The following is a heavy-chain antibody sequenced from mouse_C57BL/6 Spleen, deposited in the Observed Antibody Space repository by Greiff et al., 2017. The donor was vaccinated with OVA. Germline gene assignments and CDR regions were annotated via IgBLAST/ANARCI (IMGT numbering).Heavy chain of an antibody. Sequence: VQLQESGAELVRPGASVTLSCKASGYTFTDYEMHWVKQTPVHGLEWIGAIDPETGGTAYNQKFKGKAILTADKSSSTAYIELRSLTSEDSAVYYCTRSELGLSYWGQGTLVTVSA. CDR1: GYTFTDYE. CDR3: TRSELGLSY. CDR2: IDPETGGT. J-gene: IGHJ3*01. D-gene: IGHD4-1*01. V-gene: IGHV1-15*01.